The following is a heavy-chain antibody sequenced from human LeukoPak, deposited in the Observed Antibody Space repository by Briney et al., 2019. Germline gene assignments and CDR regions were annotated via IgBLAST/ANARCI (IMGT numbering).Heavy chain of an antibody. J-gene: IGHJ4*02. CDR3: ARGFGREYNFAKY. V-gene: IGHV4-59*01. CDR1: GGSISTYY. D-gene: IGHD3-10*01. CDR2: IYYSGST. Sequence: SETLSLTCTVSGGSISTYYWSWIRQPPAKGLEWIGYIYYSGSTNYNPSLKSRVIISVDTSKNQFSLKLSSVTAADTAVYYCARGFGREYNFAKYWGQGTLVTVSS.